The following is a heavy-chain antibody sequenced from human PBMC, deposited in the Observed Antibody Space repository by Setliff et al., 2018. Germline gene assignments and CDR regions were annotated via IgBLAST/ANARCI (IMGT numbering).Heavy chain of an antibody. CDR3: GRGFSRIEGWGNWFDP. CDR2: IYTSWSS. V-gene: IGHV4-61*09. Sequence: PSETLSLTCTVSGDSISSRRNYWGWFRQPAGKELEWIGQIYTSWSSNYNASLKSRHIITRDTAKNQISLKLTSVTAADTAVYYCGRGFSRIEGWGNWFDPWGQGILVTVSS. CDR1: GDSISSRRNY. J-gene: IGHJ5*02. D-gene: IGHD2-15*01.